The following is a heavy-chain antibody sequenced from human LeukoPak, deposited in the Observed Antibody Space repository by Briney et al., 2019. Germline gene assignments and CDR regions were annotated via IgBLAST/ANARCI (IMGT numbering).Heavy chain of an antibody. CDR3: AARRDTSVAGPGAFDI. J-gene: IGHJ3*02. CDR1: GYTLIELS. Sequence: ASVKDSCKVSGYTLIELSMHWVRQAPGKGLECMGGFDPEDGEAICAQKFQGRVTMTEDTSTDTAYMELSSLKVEDTAVYYCAARRDTSVAGPGAFDIWGQGTMVTVSS. D-gene: IGHD6-19*01. CDR2: FDPEDGEA. V-gene: IGHV1-24*01.